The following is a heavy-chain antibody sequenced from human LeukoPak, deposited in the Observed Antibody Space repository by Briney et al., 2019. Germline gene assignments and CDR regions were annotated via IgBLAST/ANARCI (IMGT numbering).Heavy chain of an antibody. CDR1: GFTFSSYW. CDR2: INTDGSST. Sequence: PGGSLRLSCAASGFTFSSYWMHWVRQAPGKGLVWVSRINTDGSSTSYADSVKGRFTISRDNAKNTLYLQMNSLRGEDTAVYYCAREIFWSGYFSNLHFDYWGQGTLVTVSS. D-gene: IGHD3-3*01. V-gene: IGHV3-74*01. CDR3: AREIFWSGYFSNLHFDY. J-gene: IGHJ4*02.